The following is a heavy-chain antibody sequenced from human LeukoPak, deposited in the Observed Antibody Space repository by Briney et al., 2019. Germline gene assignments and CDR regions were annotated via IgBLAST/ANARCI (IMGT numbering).Heavy chain of an antibody. CDR2: IDSGGST. J-gene: IGHJ4*02. Sequence: GGSLRLSCAASGFTFSNYAMSWVRQAPGKGLEWVSVIDSGGSTYHVDSVKGRFTISRDNSKNTVYLQMNSLRAEDTAVYYCAREMADWGQGTLVTVSS. D-gene: IGHD5-24*01. CDR1: GFTFSNYA. CDR3: AREMAD. V-gene: IGHV3-53*01.